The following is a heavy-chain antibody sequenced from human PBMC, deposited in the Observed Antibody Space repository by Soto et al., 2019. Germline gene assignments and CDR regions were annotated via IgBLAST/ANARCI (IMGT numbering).Heavy chain of an antibody. D-gene: IGHD3-22*01. V-gene: IGHV1-69*06. J-gene: IGHJ4*02. CDR3: ARTYDSSGYYRYYFDY. Sequence: QVQLVQSGAEVKKPGSSVKVSCKASGGTFSSYAISWVRQAPGQGLEWMGGIIPIFGTANYAQKFQGRVTIIEDKSTSTAYMELSSLRSEDTAVYYCARTYDSSGYYRYYFDYWGQGTLVTVSS. CDR1: GGTFSSYA. CDR2: IIPIFGTA.